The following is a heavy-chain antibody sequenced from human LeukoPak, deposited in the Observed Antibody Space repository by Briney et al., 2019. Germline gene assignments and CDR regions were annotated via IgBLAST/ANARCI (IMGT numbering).Heavy chain of an antibody. CDR1: GYTFTAYY. CDR3: ARELDLYFFDY. J-gene: IGHJ4*02. D-gene: IGHD3-9*01. Sequence: ASVKVSCKASGYTFTAYYMHWVRQAPGQGLEWMGWIKCDSGGTEYSRNYRGRVTMTRDTSISTAYMELTRLTSDDTAVYYCARELDLYFFDYWGQGTLVTVSS. V-gene: IGHV1-2*02. CDR2: IKCDSGGT.